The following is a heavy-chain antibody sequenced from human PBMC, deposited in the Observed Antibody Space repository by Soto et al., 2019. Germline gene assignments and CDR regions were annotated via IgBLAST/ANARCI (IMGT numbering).Heavy chain of an antibody. J-gene: IGHJ6*02. D-gene: IGHD3-9*01. CDR3: ARAHALRYFDYPWYYGLGV. V-gene: IGHV3-23*01. Sequence: PGGSLRLSCAASGITLSSYAMSWVRQAPGKGPEWVSGISASGGSTSYADSVKGRFTISRDNSKNTLYLQMNSLRAEDTAVYYCARAHALRYFDYPWYYGLGVWGPGTTVTVSS. CDR2: ISASGGST. CDR1: GITLSSYA.